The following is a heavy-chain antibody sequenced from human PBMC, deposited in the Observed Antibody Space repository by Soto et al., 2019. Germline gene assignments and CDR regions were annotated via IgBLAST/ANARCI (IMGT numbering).Heavy chain of an antibody. V-gene: IGHV3-7*01. D-gene: IGHD3-10*01. CDR1: GFTFSSFW. CDR3: AKTYYYGSGSF. J-gene: IGHJ4*02. CDR2: IKQDGSEK. Sequence: EVQLVESGGGLVQPGGSLRLSCAASGFTFSSFWMSWVRQAPGKGLEWVANIKQDGSEKNYVDSVKGRFTISRDNAKNSLYLQMNSLRAEDTAVYYCAKTYYYGSGSFWGQGTLVTVSS.